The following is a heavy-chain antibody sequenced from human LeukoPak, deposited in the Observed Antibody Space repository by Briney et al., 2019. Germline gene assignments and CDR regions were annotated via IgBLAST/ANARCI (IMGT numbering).Heavy chain of an antibody. V-gene: IGHV1-24*01. J-gene: IGHJ6*02. CDR1: GYTLSDLS. CDR2: FDPEDGET. D-gene: IGHD5-12*01. CDR3: ATDRYDSGMDV. Sequence: GASVTVSCKVSGYTLSDLSMHWVRQAPGKGLEWMGGFDPEDGETIYAQMFQGRVTMTEDTSTDTANMELSSLRSEDTAVYYCATDRYDSGMDVWGQGTTVTVSS.